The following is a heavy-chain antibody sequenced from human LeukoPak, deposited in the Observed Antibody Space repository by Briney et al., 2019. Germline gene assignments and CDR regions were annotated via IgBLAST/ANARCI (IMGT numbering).Heavy chain of an antibody. CDR2: IWYDGSKK. Sequence: GGSLRLSCAASGFTLSSSAMYWVRQAPGKGLEWVAVIWYDGSKKYYAGYVKGRFTISRDNSENTLYLQLNSLRAEDTAMYYCARGGQWMVKNAFDIWGQGTMVTVSS. CDR1: GFTLSSSA. V-gene: IGHV3-33*01. D-gene: IGHD6-19*01. J-gene: IGHJ3*02. CDR3: ARGGQWMVKNAFDI.